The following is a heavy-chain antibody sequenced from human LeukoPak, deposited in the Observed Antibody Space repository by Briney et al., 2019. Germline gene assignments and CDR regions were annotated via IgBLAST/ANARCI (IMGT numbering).Heavy chain of an antibody. CDR2: IQSDVSSE. Sequence: GGSLRLSCAASGFIFSNYGMHWVRQAPGKGLEWVAFIQSDVSSEYYADSVKGRFTVSRDNSKNTVYLQMDSLRAEDTALYYCAREYSGRCIHAFESWGQGTTVSVSS. V-gene: IGHV3-30*02. D-gene: IGHD6-13*01. J-gene: IGHJ3*02. CDR3: AREYSGRCIHAFES. CDR1: GFIFSNYG.